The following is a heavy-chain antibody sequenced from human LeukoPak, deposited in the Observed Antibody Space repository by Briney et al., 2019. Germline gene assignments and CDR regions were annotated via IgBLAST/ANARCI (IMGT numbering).Heavy chain of an antibody. CDR2: ISTSGGDA. CDR1: GFTFSDSA. CDR3: AKGGSYAPLDI. J-gene: IGHJ4*02. D-gene: IGHD1-26*01. Sequence: GGSLRLSCTASGFTFSDSAMTWVRQAPGKGLEWVSAISTSGGDAIYTDSVKDRFTISRDNPKNTLYLQMNSLRAEDTAIYYCAKGGSYAPLDIWGQGTLVTASS. V-gene: IGHV3-23*01.